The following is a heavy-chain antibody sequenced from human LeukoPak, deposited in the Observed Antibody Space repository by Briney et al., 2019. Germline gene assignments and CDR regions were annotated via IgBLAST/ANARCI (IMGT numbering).Heavy chain of an antibody. CDR1: GYTFTGYY. CDR3: ARVLRVRYYDSSGYLGY. Sequence: ASVKVSCKASGYTFTGYYMHWVRQAPGQGLEWMGWINPNSGGTNYAQKFQGRVTMTRDTSISTAYMELSRLRSDDTAVYYCARVLRVRYYDSSGYLGYWGQGTLVTVSS. V-gene: IGHV1-2*02. CDR2: INPNSGGT. D-gene: IGHD3-22*01. J-gene: IGHJ4*02.